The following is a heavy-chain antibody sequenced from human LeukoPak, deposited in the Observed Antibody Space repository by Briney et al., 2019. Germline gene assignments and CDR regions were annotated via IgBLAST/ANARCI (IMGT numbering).Heavy chain of an antibody. J-gene: IGHJ6*03. CDR2: MKQDGSEK. CDR1: GFTFSSYW. D-gene: IGHD2-21*02. V-gene: IGHV3-7*01. CDR3: ARNGAPVVTAITPYYYMDV. Sequence: PGGSLRLSCAASGFTFSSYWMSWVRQAPGKGLEWVANMKQDGSEKYYVDSVKGRFTISRDNAKNSLYLQMNSLRAEDTAVYYCARNGAPVVTAITPYYYMDVWGKGTTVTVSS.